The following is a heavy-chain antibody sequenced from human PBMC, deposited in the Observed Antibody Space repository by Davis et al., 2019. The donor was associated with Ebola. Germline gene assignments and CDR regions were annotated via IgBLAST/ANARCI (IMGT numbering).Heavy chain of an antibody. J-gene: IGHJ6*02. CDR1: GYTFTSYG. CDR2: ISAYNGNT. CDR3: ARGRRGAGYYYYGMDV. V-gene: IGHV1-18*01. D-gene: IGHD1-14*01. Sequence: ASVQVSCKASGYTFTSYGISWVRQAPGQGLEWMGWISAYNGNTNYAQKLQGRVTMTTDTSTSTAYMELRSLRSDDTAVYYCARGRRGAGYYYYGMDVWGQGTTVTVSS.